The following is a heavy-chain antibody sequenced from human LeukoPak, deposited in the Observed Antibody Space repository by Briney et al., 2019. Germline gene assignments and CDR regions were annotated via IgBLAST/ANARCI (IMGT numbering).Heavy chain of an antibody. Sequence: PSETLSLTCGVSGGSISSTNWWTWIRQPPGKGLEWIGEVHLDGRTNYNPSLESRLTMSVDLSENRISLKLTSVTAADTAVYYCAREGGFYRPLDYTGQGTLVTVSS. J-gene: IGHJ4*02. D-gene: IGHD3-3*01. CDR3: AREGGFYRPLDY. CDR2: VHLDGRT. CDR1: GGSISSTNW. V-gene: IGHV4-4*02.